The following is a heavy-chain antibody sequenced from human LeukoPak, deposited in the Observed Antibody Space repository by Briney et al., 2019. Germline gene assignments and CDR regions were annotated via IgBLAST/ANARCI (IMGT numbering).Heavy chain of an antibody. CDR1: GGSFSGYY. Sequence: PSETLSLTCAVYGGSFSGYYWSWTRQPPGKGLEWIGEINHSGSTNYNPSLKSRVTISVDTPKNQFSLKLSSVTAADTAVYYCARGSYYYGSGTSPRYYYGMDVWGQGTTVTVSS. CDR2: INHSGST. CDR3: ARGSYYYGSGTSPRYYYGMDV. J-gene: IGHJ6*02. D-gene: IGHD3-10*01. V-gene: IGHV4-34*01.